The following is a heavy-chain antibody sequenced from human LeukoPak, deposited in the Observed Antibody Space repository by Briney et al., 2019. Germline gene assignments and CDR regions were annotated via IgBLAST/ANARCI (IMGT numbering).Heavy chain of an antibody. CDR3: ARRGYCSSTSCYEYWFDP. CDR2: IYYSGST. J-gene: IGHJ5*02. Sequence: SETLSLTCTVFGGSISSSSYYWGWIRQPPGKGLEWIGIIYYSGSTYYNPSLKSRLTISVDTSKSQFSLKLSSVTATDTAVYYCARRGYCSSTSCYEYWFDPWGQGTLVTVSS. CDR1: GGSISSSSYY. V-gene: IGHV4-39*01. D-gene: IGHD2-2*01.